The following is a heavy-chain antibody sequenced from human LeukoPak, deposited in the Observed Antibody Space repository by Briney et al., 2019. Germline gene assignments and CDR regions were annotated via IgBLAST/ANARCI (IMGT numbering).Heavy chain of an antibody. CDR2: INHSGST. CDR1: GGSFSGYY. V-gene: IGHV4-34*01. J-gene: IGHJ6*02. Sequence: SETLSLTCAVYGGSFSGYYWSWIRQPPGKGLEWIGEINHSGSTNYNPSLKSRVTISVDTSKNQFSLKLSSVTAADTAVYYCARGGYCSGGSCYSDFYYYYGMDVWGQGTTVTVSS. D-gene: IGHD2-15*01. CDR3: ARGGYCSGGSCYSDFYYYYGMDV.